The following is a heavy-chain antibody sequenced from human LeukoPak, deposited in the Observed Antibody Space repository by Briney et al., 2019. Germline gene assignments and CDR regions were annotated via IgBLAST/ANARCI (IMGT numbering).Heavy chain of an antibody. Sequence: GGSLRLSCAASGFTFDDYAMHWVRQAPGKGLEWVSGISWNSGSIGYADSVKGRFAISRDNAKNSLYLQMNSLRAEDTAVYYCARRSGIAVAGAFDYWGQGTLVTVSS. CDR1: GFTFDDYA. CDR2: ISWNSGSI. D-gene: IGHD6-19*01. CDR3: ARRSGIAVAGAFDY. V-gene: IGHV3-9*01. J-gene: IGHJ4*02.